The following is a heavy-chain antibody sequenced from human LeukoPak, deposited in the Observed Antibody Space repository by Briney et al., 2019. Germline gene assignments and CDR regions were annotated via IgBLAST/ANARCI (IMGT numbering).Heavy chain of an antibody. CDR2: IYYSGST. CDR1: GGSISSSSYY. CDR3: ARDPPLSNGIDY. V-gene: IGHV4-39*02. J-gene: IGHJ4*02. D-gene: IGHD1-1*01. Sequence: SETLSLTCTVSGGSISSSSYYWGWIRQPPGKGLEWIGSIYYSGSTYYNPSLKSRVTISVDTSKNQFSLKLSSVTAADTAVYYCARDPPLSNGIDYWGQGTLVTVSS.